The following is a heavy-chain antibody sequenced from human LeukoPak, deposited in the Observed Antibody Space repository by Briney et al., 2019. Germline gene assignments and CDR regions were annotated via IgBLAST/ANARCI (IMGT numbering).Heavy chain of an antibody. CDR3: ARQPTPLPFYQH. J-gene: IGHJ1*01. Sequence: GGSLQISCKGSGYNFTSYWIGWVRPVPGKGLEWMGIIYPGDSDTRYSPSFQGQVTISADKSISTAYLQWSSLKASDTAMYYCARQPTPLPFYQHWGQGTLVTFSS. CDR2: IYPGDSDT. CDR1: GYNFTSYW. D-gene: IGHD3-3*01. V-gene: IGHV5-51*01.